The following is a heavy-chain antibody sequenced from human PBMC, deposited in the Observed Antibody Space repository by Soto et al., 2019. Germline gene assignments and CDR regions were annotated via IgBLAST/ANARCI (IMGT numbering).Heavy chain of an antibody. CDR3: ARGSYYYGSSGYSYFDY. J-gene: IGHJ4*02. D-gene: IGHD3-22*01. CDR2: IYYSGST. V-gene: IGHV4-30-4*02. CDR1: GCSISSGYYY. Sequence: SDTLSLTCTFSGCSISSGYYYWSWIRQPPGKGLEWIGYIYYSGSTYYNPSLKSRVTISVDTSKNQFSLKLSSVTAADTAVYYCARGSYYYGSSGYSYFDYWGQGTLVTVS.